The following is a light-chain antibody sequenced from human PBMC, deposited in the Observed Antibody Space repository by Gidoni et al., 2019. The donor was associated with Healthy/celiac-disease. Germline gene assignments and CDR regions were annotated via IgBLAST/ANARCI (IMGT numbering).Light chain of an antibody. J-gene: IGKJ1*01. Sequence: DIVLTLSPATLSVSPGERATLTCRASQSVSSYFAWYQQKPGKAPRLLIYGASTRATGVPARFSGSGSGTEFTLTISSLQSEDFAVYYCQQNNNRPRTFGQGTKVEIK. CDR3: QQNNNRPRT. CDR1: QSVSSY. CDR2: GAS. V-gene: IGKV3-15*01.